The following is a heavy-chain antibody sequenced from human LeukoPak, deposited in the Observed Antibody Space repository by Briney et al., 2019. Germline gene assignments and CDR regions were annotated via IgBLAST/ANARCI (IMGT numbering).Heavy chain of an antibody. Sequence: SETLSLTCTVSGGSISSSSYYWGWIRQPPGKGLDWIGSIYYSGSTYYNPSLKSRVTISVDTSKNQFSLKLSSVTAADTAVYYCARPRFLEWLLIDYWGQGTLVTVSS. D-gene: IGHD3-3*01. CDR1: GGSISSSSYY. CDR3: ARPRFLEWLLIDY. CDR2: IYYSGST. V-gene: IGHV4-39*01. J-gene: IGHJ4*02.